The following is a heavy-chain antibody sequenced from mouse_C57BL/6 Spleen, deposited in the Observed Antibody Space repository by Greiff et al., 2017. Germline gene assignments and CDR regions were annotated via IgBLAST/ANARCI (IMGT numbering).Heavy chain of an antibody. CDR3: ARVGDYYGSSYDFDY. Sequence: VQLQQSGAELVKPGASVKISCKASGYAFSSYWMNWVKQRPGKGLEWIGQIYPGDGDTNYNGKFKGKATLTADKSSSTAYMQLSSLTSEDSAVYFCARVGDYYGSSYDFDYWGQGTTLTVSS. J-gene: IGHJ2*01. V-gene: IGHV1-80*01. CDR1: GYAFSSYW. CDR2: IYPGDGDT. D-gene: IGHD1-1*01.